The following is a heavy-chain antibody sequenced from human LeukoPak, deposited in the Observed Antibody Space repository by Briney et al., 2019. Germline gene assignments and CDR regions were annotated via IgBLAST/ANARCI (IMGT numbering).Heavy chain of an antibody. Sequence: SETLSLTCTVSGGSISSSSYYWAWIRQPPGKGLEWIGEINHSGSTNYNPSLKSRVTISVDTSKNQFSLKLSSVTAADTAVYYCARGPPSYYFDYWGQGTLVTVSS. CDR2: INHSGST. D-gene: IGHD3-16*02. V-gene: IGHV4-39*07. J-gene: IGHJ4*02. CDR1: GGSISSSSYY. CDR3: ARGPPSYYFDY.